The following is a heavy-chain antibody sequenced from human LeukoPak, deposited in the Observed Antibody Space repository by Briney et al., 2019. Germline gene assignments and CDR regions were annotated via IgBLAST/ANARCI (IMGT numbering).Heavy chain of an antibody. V-gene: IGHV3-23*01. CDR3: AKDRNYYDSSGYYLPDAFDI. Sequence: GGSLRLSCAASGFTFSSYWMSWVRQAPGKGLEWVSAISGSGGSTYYADSVKGRFTISRDNSKSTLYLQMNSLRAEDTAVYYCAKDRNYYDSSGYYLPDAFDIWGQGTMVTVSS. CDR1: GFTFSSYW. J-gene: IGHJ3*02. D-gene: IGHD3-22*01. CDR2: ISGSGGST.